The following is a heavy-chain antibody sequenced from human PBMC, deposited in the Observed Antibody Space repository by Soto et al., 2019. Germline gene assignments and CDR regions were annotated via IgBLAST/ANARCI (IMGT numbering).Heavy chain of an antibody. CDR2: IIPMFGTP. D-gene: IGHD2-15*01. CDR1: GGTFSKYA. Sequence: EASVKVSCKASGGTFSKYAISWVRQAPGQGLEWLGGIIPMFGTPNYAQKFQGRVTISADESTTTAYLELSSVTAADTAVYYCARVSVGEWRFDPWGQGTLVTVSS. V-gene: IGHV1-69*13. J-gene: IGHJ5*02. CDR3: ARVSVGEWRFDP.